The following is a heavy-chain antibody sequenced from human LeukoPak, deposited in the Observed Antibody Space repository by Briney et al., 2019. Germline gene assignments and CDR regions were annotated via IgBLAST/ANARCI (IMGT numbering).Heavy chain of an antibody. Sequence: SETLSLTCTVSGGSIRSYYWSWSRQPPGKGLEWIGFIYYSGDTYYNPSLKSRVTISVDTSKNQFSLKLSSVTAADTAVYYCAREAPYSIDYWGQGTLVTVSS. D-gene: IGHD2-21*01. CDR3: AREAPYSIDY. CDR1: GGSIRSYY. CDR2: IYYSGDT. J-gene: IGHJ4*02. V-gene: IGHV4-59*01.